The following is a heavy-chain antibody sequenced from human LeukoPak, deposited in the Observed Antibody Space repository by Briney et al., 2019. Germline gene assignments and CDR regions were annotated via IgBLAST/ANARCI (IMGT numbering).Heavy chain of an antibody. Sequence: ASVKVSCKASGYTFTSYGISWVRQAPGQGLEWMGWINTYNGNTNSAQKFQGRFTMTTDPSTHTVFMELRSLRSDDTAVYYCARGSGTYFPFDYWGQGTLLIVSP. V-gene: IGHV1-18*01. CDR3: ARGSGTYFPFDY. D-gene: IGHD1-26*01. CDR1: GYTFTSYG. J-gene: IGHJ4*02. CDR2: INTYNGNT.